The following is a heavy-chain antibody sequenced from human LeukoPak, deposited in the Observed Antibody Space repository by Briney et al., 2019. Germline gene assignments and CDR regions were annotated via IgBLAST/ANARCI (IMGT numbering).Heavy chain of an antibody. CDR1: GFTFSSYE. CDR3: GRDVGP. CDR2: IYSGGTT. J-gene: IGHJ5*02. Sequence: GGSLRLSCAASGFTFSSYEMNWVRQAPGKGLEWVSVIYSGGTTYYANSVKGRFTISRDSSKNTMYLQMNSLRVEDTAMYYCGRDVGPWGQGTLVTVSS. V-gene: IGHV3-53*01.